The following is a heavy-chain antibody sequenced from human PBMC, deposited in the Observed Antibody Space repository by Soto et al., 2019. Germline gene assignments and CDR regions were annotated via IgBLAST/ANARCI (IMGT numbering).Heavy chain of an antibody. D-gene: IGHD1-7*01. J-gene: IGHJ4*02. Sequence: QVQLVQSGAEVKQAGSSVKVSSTASGGTFSNYVDNWVRQAPGQGLEWMGRIIPIAGAANYAQKFQGRVTITADKYTSTSDMELSSLRSEDTSVYYCARDMTRTVVTAFDFRGPGTLVTVSS. V-gene: IGHV1-69*06. CDR3: ARDMTRTVVTAFDF. CDR2: IIPIAGAA. CDR1: GGTFSNYV.